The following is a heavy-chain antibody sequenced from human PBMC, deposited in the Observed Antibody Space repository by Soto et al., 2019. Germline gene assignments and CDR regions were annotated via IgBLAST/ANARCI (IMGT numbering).Heavy chain of an antibody. CDR2: ISSSSSTI. CDR3: ARHPERIAEIGWFDP. D-gene: IGHD6-13*01. Sequence: EVQLVESGGGLVQPGGSLRLSCAASGFTFSSYSMNWVRKAPGKGLEWVSYISSSSSTIYYADSVKGRFTISRDSAKNSLYLQMNSLRAEDTAVYYCARHPERIAEIGWFDPWGQGTLVTVSS. V-gene: IGHV3-48*01. J-gene: IGHJ5*02. CDR1: GFTFSSYS.